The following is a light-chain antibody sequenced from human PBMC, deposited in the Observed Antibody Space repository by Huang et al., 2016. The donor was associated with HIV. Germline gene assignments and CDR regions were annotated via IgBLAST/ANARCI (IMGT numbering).Light chain of an antibody. CDR1: QDISNH. J-gene: IGKJ4*02. CDR2: DAS. V-gene: IGKV1-39*01. CDR3: QQCHLAPPT. Sequence: DIQMIQFPPTLSASVGDTVTFSCLAIQDISNHVNWYQQRPGRAPKFLIYDASALEDGVPSRFGDRHSGANCSLSIDSLQADDFATYCCQQCHLAPPTVGGGTGVG.